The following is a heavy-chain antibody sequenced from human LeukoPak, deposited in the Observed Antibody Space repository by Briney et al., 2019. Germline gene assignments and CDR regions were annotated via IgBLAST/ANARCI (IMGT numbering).Heavy chain of an antibody. Sequence: GGSLRLSCAASGFTVSSNYMSWVRQAPGKGLEWVSVIYSGGSTYYADSVKGRFTISRHNSKNTLYLQMNSLRAEDTAVYYCARGGIAAAGHIDYWGQGTLVTVSS. CDR3: ARGGIAAAGHIDY. CDR2: IYSGGST. CDR1: GFTVSSNY. J-gene: IGHJ4*02. D-gene: IGHD6-13*01. V-gene: IGHV3-53*04.